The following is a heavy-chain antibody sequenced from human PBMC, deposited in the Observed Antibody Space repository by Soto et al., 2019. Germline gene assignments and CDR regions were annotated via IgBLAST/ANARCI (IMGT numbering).Heavy chain of an antibody. J-gene: IGHJ5*02. CDR2: MNPDSGST. CDR3: ARGRFISKGYDSGWYIAH. Sequence: ASVKVSCKPSGYHFTSYHVNWVRQASGQGLEWMGWMNPDSGSTDYALKFQGRLTMTRNTSLSTAYLELRSLTSEDTVIYYCARGRFISKGYDSGWYIAHWGQGTQVTVSS. V-gene: IGHV1-8*01. D-gene: IGHD6-19*01. CDR1: GYHFTSYH.